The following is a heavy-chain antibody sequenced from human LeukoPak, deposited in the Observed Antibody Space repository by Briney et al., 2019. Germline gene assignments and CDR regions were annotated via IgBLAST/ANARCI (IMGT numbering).Heavy chain of an antibody. CDR3: AREASTYYYGSGRFDY. Sequence: GGSLRLSCAASGFTFSSSAMSWVRQAPGKGLEWVSSISSSSSYIHYVDSVKGRFTISRDNAKNSLYLQMNSLRAEDTAVYYCAREASTYYYGSGRFDYWGQGTLVTVSS. CDR1: GFTFSSSA. V-gene: IGHV3-21*01. D-gene: IGHD3-10*01. CDR2: ISSSSSYI. J-gene: IGHJ4*02.